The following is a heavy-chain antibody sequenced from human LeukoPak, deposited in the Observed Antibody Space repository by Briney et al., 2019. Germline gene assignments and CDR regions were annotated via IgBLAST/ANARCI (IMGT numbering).Heavy chain of an antibody. CDR1: GGTFTHFV. CDR3: AREGEYYAESGNLIDAADV. V-gene: IGHV1-69*06. J-gene: IGHJ3*01. D-gene: IGHD3-10*01. CDR2: IAPISGTP. Sequence: SVKVSCKASGGTFTHFVISWLRQAPGQGLEWMGGIAPISGTPVYAQRFQDRVNITADTSTNTAYMEMSSLTSEDTAMYYCAREGEYYAESGNLIDAADVWGQGTMVIVSA.